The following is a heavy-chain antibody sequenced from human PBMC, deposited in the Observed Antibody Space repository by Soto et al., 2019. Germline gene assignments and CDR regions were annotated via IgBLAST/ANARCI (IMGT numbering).Heavy chain of an antibody. J-gene: IGHJ5*02. CDR1: GGSISSSSYY. Sequence: SETLSLTCTVSGGSISSSSYYWGWIRQPPGKGLEWIGSIYYSGSTYYNPSLKSRVTISVDTSKNQFSLKLSSVTAADTAVYYCARHPSSSSTFDPWGQGTLVTVSS. CDR3: ARHPSSSSTFDP. CDR2: IYYSGST. V-gene: IGHV4-39*01. D-gene: IGHD6-13*01.